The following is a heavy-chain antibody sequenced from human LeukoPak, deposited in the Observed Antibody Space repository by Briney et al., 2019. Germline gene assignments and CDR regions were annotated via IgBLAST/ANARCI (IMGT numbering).Heavy chain of an antibody. CDR2: ISGGSGGST. Sequence: PGGSLRLSCAASGFTFSDYAMSWVRQAPGKGLEWLSVISGGSGGSTYYADSVTGRFTVSRDNSKNTVDLQMNSLRDGDTSVYFCARDASALYWGRGTLVTVSS. CDR1: GFTFSDYA. V-gene: IGHV3-23*01. J-gene: IGHJ4*02. CDR3: ARDASALY. D-gene: IGHD2-2*01.